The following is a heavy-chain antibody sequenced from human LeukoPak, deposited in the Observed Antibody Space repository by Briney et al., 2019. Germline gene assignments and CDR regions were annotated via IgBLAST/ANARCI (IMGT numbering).Heavy chain of an antibody. Sequence: SETLSLTCTVSGGSISSYYWSWIRQPPGKGLEWIGYIYYSGITNYNPSLKSRVTISVDTSKNQFSLKLSSVTAADTAVYYCASYYSSSWYYFDYWGQGTLVTVSS. CDR2: IYYSGIT. J-gene: IGHJ4*02. V-gene: IGHV4-59*08. D-gene: IGHD6-13*01. CDR1: GGSISSYY. CDR3: ASYYSSSWYYFDY.